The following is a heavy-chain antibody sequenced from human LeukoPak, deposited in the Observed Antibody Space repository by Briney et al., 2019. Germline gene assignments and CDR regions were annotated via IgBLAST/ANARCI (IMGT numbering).Heavy chain of an antibody. CDR1: GGSFSGYY. D-gene: IGHD3-10*01. V-gene: IGHV4-34*01. Sequence: SETLSLTCAVYGGSFSGYYWSWIRQPPGKGLEWIGEINHSGSTNYNPSLKSRVTISVDTSKNQFSLKLSSVTAADTAVYYCARGSSYYGSGSHPHYYGMDVWGQGTTVTVSS. CDR3: ARGSSYYGSGSHPHYYGMDV. CDR2: INHSGST. J-gene: IGHJ6*02.